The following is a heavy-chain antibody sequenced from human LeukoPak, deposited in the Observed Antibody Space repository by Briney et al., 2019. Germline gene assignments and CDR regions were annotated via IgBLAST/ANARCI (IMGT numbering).Heavy chain of an antibody. D-gene: IGHD3-10*01. CDR1: GFTFSSYG. CDR3: ARDFYVGSGSYYIGY. CDR2: IWYDGSNK. Sequence: PGGSLRLSCAASGFTFSSYGMHWVRQAPDKGLEWVAVIWYDGSNKYYADSVKGRFTISRDNSKNTLYLQMNSLRAEDTAVYYCARDFYVGSGSYYIGYWGQGTLVTVSS. J-gene: IGHJ4*02. V-gene: IGHV3-33*01.